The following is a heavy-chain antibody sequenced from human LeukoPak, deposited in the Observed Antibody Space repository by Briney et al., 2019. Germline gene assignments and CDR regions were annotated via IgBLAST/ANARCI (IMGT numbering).Heavy chain of an antibody. Sequence: SETLSLTCTVSGGSISSGSYYWSWIRQPPGKGLEWIGYIYYSGSTYYNPSLKSRVTISVDTSKNQFSLKLSSVTAADTAVYYCARVGPLWFGELHFDYWGQGTLVTVSS. D-gene: IGHD3-10*01. J-gene: IGHJ4*02. V-gene: IGHV4-30-4*01. CDR2: IYYSGST. CDR1: GGSISSGSYY. CDR3: ARVGPLWFGELHFDY.